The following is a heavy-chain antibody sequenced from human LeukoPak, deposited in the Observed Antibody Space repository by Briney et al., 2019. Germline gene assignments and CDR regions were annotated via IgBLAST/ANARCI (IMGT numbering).Heavy chain of an antibody. J-gene: IGHJ4*02. Sequence: GRSLRLSCTDSGFTFSSYPFHWVRQAPGKGLEWVAVIWYDGSNKYYADSVKGRFTISRDNSKNTLYLQMNSLRAEDTAVYYCARDRYSGSYLDYWGQGTLVTVSS. CDR2: IWYDGSNK. CDR1: GFTFSSYP. CDR3: ARDRYSGSYLDY. D-gene: IGHD1-26*01. V-gene: IGHV3-33*08.